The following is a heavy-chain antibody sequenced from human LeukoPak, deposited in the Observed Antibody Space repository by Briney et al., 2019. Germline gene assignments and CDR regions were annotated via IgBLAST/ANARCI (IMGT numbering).Heavy chain of an antibody. CDR1: GFTFSNAW. CDR2: IKQDGSEK. D-gene: IGHD4-23*01. CDR3: ARNYGGNSAG. J-gene: IGHJ4*02. Sequence: GGSLRLSCAASGFTFSNAWMSWVRLAPGKGLEWVANIKQDGSEKYYVDSVKGRFTISRDNAKNSLYLQMNSLRDEDTAVYYCARNYGGNSAGWGQGTLVTVSS. V-gene: IGHV3-7*04.